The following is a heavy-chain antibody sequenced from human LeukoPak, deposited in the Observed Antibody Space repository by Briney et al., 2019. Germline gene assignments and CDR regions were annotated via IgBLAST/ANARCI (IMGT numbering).Heavy chain of an antibody. CDR3: ARVVRVVVVPAAIAFDI. V-gene: IGHV1-18*01. CDR1: GYTFTSYG. CDR2: ISAYNGNT. D-gene: IGHD2-2*01. Sequence: ASVKVSCKASGYTFTSYGISWVRQAPGQGLEWIGWISAYNGNTNYAQKLQGRVTMTIDTSTSTAYMELRSLRSDDTAVYYCARVVRVVVVPAAIAFDIWGQGTMVTVSS. J-gene: IGHJ3*02.